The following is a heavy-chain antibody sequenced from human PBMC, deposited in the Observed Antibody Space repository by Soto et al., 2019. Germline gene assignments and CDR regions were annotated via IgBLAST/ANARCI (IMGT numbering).Heavy chain of an antibody. Sequence: EVQLVESGGGLVQPGRSLRLSCAASGFTFDDHALHWVRQAPGKGLEWVSGLSWNSDNIGYADSVKGRFTISRDNAKNSLYLQMDNLRPEDTALYYCARDIWGYSSGYFDFWGQGTLVTVSS. CDR2: LSWNSDNI. J-gene: IGHJ4*02. CDR1: GFTFDDHA. CDR3: ARDIWGYSSGYFDF. D-gene: IGHD5-18*01. V-gene: IGHV3-9*01.